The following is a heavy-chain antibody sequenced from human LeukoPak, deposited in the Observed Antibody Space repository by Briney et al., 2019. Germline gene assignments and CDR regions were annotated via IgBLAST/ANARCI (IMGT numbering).Heavy chain of an antibody. V-gene: IGHV1-2*02. CDR2: INPNDGDT. J-gene: IGHJ4*02. Sequence: ASVKVSCKASGYTFTDYYMHWVRQAPGQGFEWMGWINPNDGDTNYAETFQGRVTMTGDTSISTAHMEVSRLRSDDTAVYYCARANFLYCSSSTCLFDYWGQGTLVTVSS. CDR1: GYTFTDYY. CDR3: ARANFLYCSSSTCLFDY. D-gene: IGHD2-2*01.